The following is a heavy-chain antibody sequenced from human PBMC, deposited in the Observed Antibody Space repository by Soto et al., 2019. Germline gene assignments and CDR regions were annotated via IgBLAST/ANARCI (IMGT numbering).Heavy chain of an antibody. CDR1: GGSISNYF. CDR2: IYYSGST. J-gene: IGHJ6*03. V-gene: IGHV4-59*01. CDR3: GRMRFPYSSSSHDYYMDV. Sequence: PSETLSLTCTVSGGSISNYFWSWIRQPPGKGLEWIGYIYYSGSTNYNPSLKSRLIISADTSKNQFSLKLRSVTAADTAVYYCGRMRFPYSSSSHDYYMDVWGKGNTVTVSS. D-gene: IGHD6-6*01.